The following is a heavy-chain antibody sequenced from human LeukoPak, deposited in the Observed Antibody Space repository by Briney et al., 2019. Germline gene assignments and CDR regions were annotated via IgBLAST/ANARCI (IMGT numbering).Heavy chain of an antibody. D-gene: IGHD3-16*01. CDR1: GFTFSRYE. CDR3: AREGDTGPYYYGMDV. CDR2: ISSSGSTI. V-gene: IGHV3-48*03. Sequence: PGGSLRLSCAASGFTFSRYEMNWVRQAPGKGLEWVSYISSSGSTIYYADSVKGRFTISRDNAKNSLYLQMNSLRAEDTAVYYCAREGDTGPYYYGMDVWGKGTTVTVSS. J-gene: IGHJ6*04.